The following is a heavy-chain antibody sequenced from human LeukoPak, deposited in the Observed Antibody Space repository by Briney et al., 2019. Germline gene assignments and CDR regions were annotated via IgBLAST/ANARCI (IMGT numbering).Heavy chain of an antibody. V-gene: IGHV4-4*07. Sequence: PSETLSLTCTVSGGSISSYYWSWIRQPAGKGLEWIGRIYTSGSTNYNPSLTSRVTMSVDTSKNQFSLKLSSVTAADTAVYYCARGPSYNWNDVEYFDYWGQGTLVTVSS. CDR1: GGSISSYY. CDR2: IYTSGST. D-gene: IGHD1-20*01. CDR3: ARGPSYNWNDVEYFDY. J-gene: IGHJ4*02.